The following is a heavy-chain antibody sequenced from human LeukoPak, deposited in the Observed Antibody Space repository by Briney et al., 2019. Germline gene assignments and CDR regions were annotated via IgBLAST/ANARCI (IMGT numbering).Heavy chain of an antibody. D-gene: IGHD3-9*01. V-gene: IGHV4-61*02. CDR1: GGSISSGSYY. CDR2: IYTSEST. Sequence: SETLSLTCTVSGGSISSGSYYWSWIRQPAGKGLEWIGRIYTSESTNYNPSLKSRVTISVDTSKNQFSLKLSSVTAADTAVYYCARERAGGLRYFDWLPEGDFDYWGQGTLVTVSS. CDR3: ARERAGGLRYFDWLPEGDFDY. J-gene: IGHJ4*02.